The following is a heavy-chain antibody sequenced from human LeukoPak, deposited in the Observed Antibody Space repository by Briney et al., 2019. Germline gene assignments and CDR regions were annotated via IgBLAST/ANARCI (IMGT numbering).Heavy chain of an antibody. V-gene: IGHV4-59*01. CDR1: GGSISSYY. CDR3: ARAYGSGSSIHTLGY. J-gene: IGHJ4*02. Sequence: SETLSLTCTVSGGSISSYYWSWIRQPPGKGLEWIGYIYYSGSTNYNPSLKSRVTISVDTSKNQFSLKLSSVTAADTAVYYCARAYGSGSSIHTLGYWGQGTLVTVSS. D-gene: IGHD3-10*01. CDR2: IYYSGST.